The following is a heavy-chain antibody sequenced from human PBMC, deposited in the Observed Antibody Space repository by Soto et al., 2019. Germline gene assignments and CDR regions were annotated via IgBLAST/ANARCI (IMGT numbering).Heavy chain of an antibody. CDR1: GGSISDYY. CDR2: IYYGWNT. Sequence: SETLSLTCTVSGGSISDYYWSWIRQPPGKGLEWIGYIYYGWNTNYNPSLKSRVTISVDTSKNQFSLKLISVTAADTAVYYCARDREYYESSGLYFYYWGQGTLVTV. V-gene: IGHV4-59*01. D-gene: IGHD3-22*01. J-gene: IGHJ4*02. CDR3: ARDREYYESSGLYFYY.